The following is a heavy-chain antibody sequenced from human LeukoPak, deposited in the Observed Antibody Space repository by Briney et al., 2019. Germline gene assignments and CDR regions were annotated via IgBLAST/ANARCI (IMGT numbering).Heavy chain of an antibody. Sequence: ASVTVSFKASGYTFSDYAMHWVRQAPGQRFEWMGWIDAGNGDTRYSQKFQGRVTITRDTSASTAYIELRSLRSEDTAMYYCARGSTSDWPLDHWGQETLVTISS. CDR3: ARGSTSDWPLDH. D-gene: IGHD2-2*01. J-gene: IGHJ4*02. CDR1: GYTFSDYA. V-gene: IGHV1-3*01. CDR2: IDAGNGDT.